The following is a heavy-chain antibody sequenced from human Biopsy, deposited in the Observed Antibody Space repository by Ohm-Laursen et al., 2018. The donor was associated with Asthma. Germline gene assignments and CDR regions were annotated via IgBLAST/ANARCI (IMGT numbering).Heavy chain of an antibody. Sequence: GASVKVSCKISGYSLTDLSMHWVRQAPGQGLEWMGGHDHEEGGTVNAWRFQGRVTMTEDTSTDTAYMELSSLSSDDTAVYYCASDFPKDYVRYNFQFWGQGTLVPVSS. J-gene: IGHJ4*02. D-gene: IGHD4-17*01. V-gene: IGHV1-24*01. CDR3: ASDFPKDYVRYNFQF. CDR2: HDHEEGGT. CDR1: GYSLTDLS.